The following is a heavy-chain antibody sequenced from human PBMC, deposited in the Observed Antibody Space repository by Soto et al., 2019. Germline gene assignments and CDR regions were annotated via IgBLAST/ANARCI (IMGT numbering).Heavy chain of an antibody. Sequence: SVKVSCKASGYTFTSYGISWVRHAPGQGLEWMGWISAYNGNTNYAQKLQGRVTMTTDTSTSTAYMELRSLRSDDTAVYYCARALEASSGWHGVVGYWGQGTLVTVSS. D-gene: IGHD6-19*01. CDR2: ISAYNGNT. V-gene: IGHV1-18*01. CDR3: ARALEASSGWHGVVGY. J-gene: IGHJ4*02. CDR1: GYTFTSYG.